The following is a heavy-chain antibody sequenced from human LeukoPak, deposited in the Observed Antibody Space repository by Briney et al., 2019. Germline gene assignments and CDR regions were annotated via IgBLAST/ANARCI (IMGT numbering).Heavy chain of an antibody. D-gene: IGHD1-26*01. CDR3: ARLGGSYYTY. CDR1: GFAFSSYW. J-gene: IGHJ4*02. Sequence: GGSLGLSCVASGFAFSSYWMTWVRQAPGKGLEWVANIRQDGGEEYYVDSVKGRFTISRDNAKNSLFLQMNSLRVEDTAVYYCARLGGSYYTYWGQGTLVTVSS. V-gene: IGHV3-7*01. CDR2: IRQDGGEE.